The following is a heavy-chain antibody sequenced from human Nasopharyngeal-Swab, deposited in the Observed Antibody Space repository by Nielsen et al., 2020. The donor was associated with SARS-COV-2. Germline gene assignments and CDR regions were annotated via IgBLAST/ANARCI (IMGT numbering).Heavy chain of an antibody. CDR3: ARKRDYSGYDF. CDR2: IYHSGSA. CDR1: GGSISRPGYS. D-gene: IGHD4-11*01. J-gene: IGHJ4*02. Sequence: SCAVSGGSISRPGYSWNWIRQPPGQALEWLGYIYHSGSAYYNPSLKSRLSISVDTSKNQFSLELSSVTAADMAVYFCARKRDYSGYDFLGQGALVTVTS. V-gene: IGHV4-30-2*01.